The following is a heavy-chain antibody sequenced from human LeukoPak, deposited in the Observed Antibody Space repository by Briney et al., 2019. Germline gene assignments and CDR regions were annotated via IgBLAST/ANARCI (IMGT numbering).Heavy chain of an antibody. D-gene: IGHD4-23*01. CDR1: GVSISTYY. Sequence: SETLSLTCTVSGVSISTYYWSWIRQPPGKGLEWIGYIYYSGSTNYNPSLKSRVTISVDTSKNQFSLKLNSVTAADTAVYYCARTRAYGGRPDYWGQGTLVTVSS. V-gene: IGHV4-59*01. CDR3: ARTRAYGGRPDY. CDR2: IYYSGST. J-gene: IGHJ4*02.